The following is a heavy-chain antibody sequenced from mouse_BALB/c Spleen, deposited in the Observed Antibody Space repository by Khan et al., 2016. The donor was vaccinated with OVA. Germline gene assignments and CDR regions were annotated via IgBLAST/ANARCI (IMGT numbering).Heavy chain of an antibody. V-gene: IGHV3-2*02. CDR1: GYSITSDYA. J-gene: IGHJ3*01. CDR2: INYSGAT. Sequence: VQLKESGPGLVKPSQSLSLTCTVTGYSITSDYAWNWIRQFPGYKLEWMGYINYSGATSYLPSLKSRISITRDTSKNQFFLQLNSVTTEDSATYYCARWFTYWGQGTLVTVS. CDR3: ARWFTY.